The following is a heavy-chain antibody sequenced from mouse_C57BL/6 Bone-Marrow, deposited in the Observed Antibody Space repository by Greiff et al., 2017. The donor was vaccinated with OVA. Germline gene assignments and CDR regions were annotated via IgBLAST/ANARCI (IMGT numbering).Heavy chain of an antibody. CDR2: ISYDGSN. J-gene: IGHJ3*01. Sequence: ESGPGLVKPSQSLSLTCSVTGYSITSGYYWNWIRQFPGNKLGWMGYISYDGSNNYNPTLKNRISITRDTSKNQFFLKLNSVTTEDTATYYCAYYYGSSSAWFAYWGQGTLVTVSA. CDR1: GYSITSGYY. V-gene: IGHV3-6*01. D-gene: IGHD1-1*01. CDR3: AYYYGSSSAWFAY.